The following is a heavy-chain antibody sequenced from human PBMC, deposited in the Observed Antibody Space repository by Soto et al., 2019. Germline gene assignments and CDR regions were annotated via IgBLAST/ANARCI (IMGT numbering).Heavy chain of an antibody. V-gene: IGHV3-21*01. J-gene: IGHJ4*02. Sequence: GGSLRLSCAASGFTFSSYSMNWVRQAPGKGLEWVSSISSSSSYIYYADSVKGRFTISRDNAKNSLYLQMNSLRAEDTAVYYCARERRYYDSSGDTGWGQGTLVTVSS. CDR3: ARERRYYDSSGDTG. CDR2: ISSSSSYI. D-gene: IGHD3-22*01. CDR1: GFTFSSYS.